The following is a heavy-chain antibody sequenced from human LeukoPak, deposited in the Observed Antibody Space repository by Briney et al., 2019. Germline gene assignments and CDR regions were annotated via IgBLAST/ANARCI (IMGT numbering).Heavy chain of an antibody. CDR3: AVPGQLRAFDI. J-gene: IGHJ3*02. D-gene: IGHD6-6*01. CDR1: GFTFSSYG. V-gene: IGHV3-21*01. Sequence: GESLRLSCAASGFTFSSYGMHWVRQALGKGLEWVSSISSNSSYIYYADSLKGRFTISRDNAKNSLYLQMNSLRAEDTAVYYCAVPGQLRAFDIWGQGTMVTVSS. CDR2: ISSNSSYI.